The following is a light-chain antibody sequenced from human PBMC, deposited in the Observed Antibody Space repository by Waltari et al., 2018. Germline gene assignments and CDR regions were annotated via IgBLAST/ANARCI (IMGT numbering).Light chain of an antibody. V-gene: IGLV3-10*01. CDR3: YSSDSNGLRV. CDR2: EDT. CDR1: ELPRKY. J-gene: IGLJ1*01. Sequence: SYELTQTPSVSVSPGQTARITCSGHELPRKYAYWFQQKSGQAPRLVIYEDTKRPSGIPGRFSGSSSGTVATLTITGAQVDDEADYYCYSSDSNGLRVFGGGTTVVVL.